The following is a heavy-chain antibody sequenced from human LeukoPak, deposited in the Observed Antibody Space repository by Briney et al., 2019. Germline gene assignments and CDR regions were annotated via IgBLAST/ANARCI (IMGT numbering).Heavy chain of an antibody. CDR2: INPKSGGT. CDR1: GYTFTGYY. J-gene: IGHJ4*02. CDR3: ARMEGLYSGSYNFDY. V-gene: IGHV1-2*02. D-gene: IGHD1-26*01. Sequence: ASVKVSCKASGYTFTGYYMHWVRQAPGQGLEWMGWINPKSGGTNYAQKFQGRVTMTRDTSISTAYMELSRLRSDDTAVYYCARMEGLYSGSYNFDYWGQGTLVTVSS.